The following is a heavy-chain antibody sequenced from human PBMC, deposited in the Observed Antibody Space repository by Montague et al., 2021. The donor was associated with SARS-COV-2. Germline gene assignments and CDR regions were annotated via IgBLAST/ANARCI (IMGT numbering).Heavy chain of an antibody. CDR3: AKVMREDYYDSSGSPDAFDI. CDR2: ISWKSGSI. J-gene: IGHJ3*02. CDR1: GFPFDDYA. V-gene: IGHV3-9*01. D-gene: IGHD3-22*01. Sequence: SLRLSCAASGFPFDDYAMHWVRQAPGKGLEWVSGISWKSGSIAYADSVKGRFTISRDNAKNSLYLQMNSLRAEDTALYYCAKVMREDYYDSSGSPDAFDIWGQGTMVTVSS.